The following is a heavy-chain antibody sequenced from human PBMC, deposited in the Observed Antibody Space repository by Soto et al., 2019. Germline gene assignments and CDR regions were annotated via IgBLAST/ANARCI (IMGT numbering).Heavy chain of an antibody. J-gene: IGHJ4*02. D-gene: IGHD1-7*01. V-gene: IGHV4-4*02. CDR1: GGSFTSNNW. CDR3: ASRDPGTSVDY. Sequence: PSETLSLTCAVSGGSFTSNNWWTWVRQPPGQGLEWIGEIYRTGSTNYNPSLKSRVTISLDKSENQFSLKVTSLTAADTAVYYCASRDPGTSVDYWGQGTLVTF. CDR2: IYRTGST.